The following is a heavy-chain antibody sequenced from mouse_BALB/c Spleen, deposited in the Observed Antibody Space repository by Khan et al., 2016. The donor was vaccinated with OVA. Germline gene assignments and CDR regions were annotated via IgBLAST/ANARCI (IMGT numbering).Heavy chain of an antibody. J-gene: IGHJ3*01. CDR1: GDSITSGY. V-gene: IGHV3-8*02. CDR2: ISYSGNT. CDR3: ACELGGFAY. Sequence: EVKLLESGPSLVKPSQTLSLTCSVTGDSITSGYWNWIRKLPGNKLEYMGYISYSGNTYYNTSLKSRISITRDTSKSQYYLQLNSVTTEDTATYYCACELGGFAYWGQGTLVTVSA. D-gene: IGHD3-3*01.